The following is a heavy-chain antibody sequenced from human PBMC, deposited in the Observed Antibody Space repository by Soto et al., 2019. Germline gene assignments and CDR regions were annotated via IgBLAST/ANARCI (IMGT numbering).Heavy chain of an antibody. J-gene: IGHJ4*02. Sequence: LRLSCAASGFTFTSYVMSWVRQAPGKGLEWVAGISGDGSTAFYADSVKGRFTISRDNAKNTVVLQMDSLRAEDTAIYYCAKDSNKYSSSLRGRYFDYWGQGTLVTVSS. CDR1: GFTFTSYV. V-gene: IGHV3-23*01. CDR2: ISGDGSTA. CDR3: AKDSNKYSSSLRGRYFDY. D-gene: IGHD3-22*01.